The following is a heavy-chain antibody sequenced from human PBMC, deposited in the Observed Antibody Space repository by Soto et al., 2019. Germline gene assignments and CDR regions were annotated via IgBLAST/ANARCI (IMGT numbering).Heavy chain of an antibody. D-gene: IGHD3-22*01. CDR3: ARPHYYDSSGYPLYFDY. V-gene: IGHV1-69*13. CDR1: GGTFSSYA. Sequence: AASVKVSCKASGGTFSSYAISWVRQAPGQGLEWMGGIIPIFGTANYAQKFQGRVTITADESTSTAYMELSSLRSEDTAVYYCARPHYYDSSGYPLYFDYWGQGTLVTVSS. CDR2: IIPIFGTA. J-gene: IGHJ4*02.